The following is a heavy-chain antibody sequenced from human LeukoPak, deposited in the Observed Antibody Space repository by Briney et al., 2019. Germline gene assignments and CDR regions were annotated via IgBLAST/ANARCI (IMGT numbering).Heavy chain of an antibody. CDR3: ARLEPPYYDSSGYYLSY. D-gene: IGHD3-22*01. CDR2: IYHSGST. J-gene: IGHJ4*02. V-gene: IGHV4-38-2*02. CDR1: GYSISSGYY. Sequence: SETLSLTCTVSGYSISSGYYWGWIRQPPGKGLEWIGGIYHSGSTYYNPSLKSRVTISVDTSKNQFSLKLSSVTAADTAVYYCARLEPPYYDSSGYYLSYWGQGTLVTVSP.